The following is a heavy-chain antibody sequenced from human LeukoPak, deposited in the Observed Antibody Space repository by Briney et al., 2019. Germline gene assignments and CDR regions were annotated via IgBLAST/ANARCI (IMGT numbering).Heavy chain of an antibody. CDR1: GFTFSSYA. CDR3: TRDAATAGTYWYFDL. J-gene: IGHJ2*01. CDR2: ISYDGSNK. V-gene: IGHV3-30-3*01. Sequence: PGGSLRLSCAASGFTFSSYAMHWVRQAPGKGLEWVAVISYDGSNKYYADSVKGRFTISRDNSKNTLYLQMNSLRDEDTALYYCTRDAATAGTYWYFDLWGRGTLVTVSS. D-gene: IGHD6-13*01.